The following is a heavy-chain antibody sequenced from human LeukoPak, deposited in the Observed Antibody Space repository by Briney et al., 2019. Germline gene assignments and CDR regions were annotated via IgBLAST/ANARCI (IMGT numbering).Heavy chain of an antibody. CDR1: GGTFSSYA. Sequence: ASVKVSCKASGGTFSSYAISWVRQAPGQGLEWMGWINPNSGGTNYAQKFQGRVTMTRDTSISTAYMELSRLRSDDAAVYYCAVTLTGDGVDYWGQGTLVTVSS. CDR2: INPNSGGT. J-gene: IGHJ4*02. CDR3: AVTLTGDGVDY. V-gene: IGHV1-2*02. D-gene: IGHD7-27*01.